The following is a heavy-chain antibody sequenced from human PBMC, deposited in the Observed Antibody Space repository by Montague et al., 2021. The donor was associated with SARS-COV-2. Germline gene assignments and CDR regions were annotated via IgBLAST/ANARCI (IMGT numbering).Heavy chain of an antibody. D-gene: IGHD2-15*01. V-gene: IGHV3-74*03. CDR2: INADRTTT. J-gene: IGHJ5*01. CDR3: VRSMVVVTARWFDS. CDR1: EFTFRSYW. Sequence: SLRLSCEASEFTFRSYWMHLVRQAPGKGLVWVAGINADRTTTMDXDSXKGLFAISRDNAKNKLYLEMNGLRPEDSAVSYCVRSMVVVTARWFDSWGQGTLVNVSS.